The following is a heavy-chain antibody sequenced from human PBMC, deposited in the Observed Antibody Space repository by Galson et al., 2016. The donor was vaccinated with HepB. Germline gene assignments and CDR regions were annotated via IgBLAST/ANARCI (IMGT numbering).Heavy chain of an antibody. V-gene: IGHV4-34*01. CDR1: GGSFSGYC. D-gene: IGHD3-3*01. CDR3: ARGGLRFLERVRAGWYFDL. Sequence: SETLSLTCAVYGGSFSGYCWTWIRQPPGKGLEWIGEINHSGGTNYNPSLKSRVIISVDTSKNQFSLKLSSVTAADTAVYYCARGGLRFLERVRAGWYFDLWGQGTLVTVSS. CDR2: INHSGGT. J-gene: IGHJ4*02.